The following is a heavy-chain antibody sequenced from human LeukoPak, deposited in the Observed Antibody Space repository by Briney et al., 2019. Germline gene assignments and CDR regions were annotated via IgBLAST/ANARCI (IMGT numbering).Heavy chain of an antibody. D-gene: IGHD6-19*01. V-gene: IGHV3-74*01. CDR1: GFPFSNYW. CDR2: MNSDGSST. CDR3: ATVSRSSGRGYFDY. Sequence: QLGGSLRLSCAASGFPFSNYWMHWVRQAPGKGLVWVSRMNSDGSSTSYADSVKGRFTISRDNAKNTLYLQMNSLRAEDAAVYYCATVSRSSGRGYFDYWGPGTLVTVSS. J-gene: IGHJ4*02.